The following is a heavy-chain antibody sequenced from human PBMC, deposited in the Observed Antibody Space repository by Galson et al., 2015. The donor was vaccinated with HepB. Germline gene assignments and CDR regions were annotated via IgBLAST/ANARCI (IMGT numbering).Heavy chain of an antibody. J-gene: IGHJ4*02. CDR2: INHSGST. CDR1: GGSFSGYY. Sequence: ETLSLTCAVYGGSFSGYYWSWIRQPPGKGLEWIGEINHSGSTNYNPSLKSRVTISVDTSKNQFSLKLSSVTAADTAVYYCARETDIVVVPAAIAAFDYWGQGTLVTVSS. D-gene: IGHD2-2*02. CDR3: ARETDIVVVPAAIAAFDY. V-gene: IGHV4-34*01.